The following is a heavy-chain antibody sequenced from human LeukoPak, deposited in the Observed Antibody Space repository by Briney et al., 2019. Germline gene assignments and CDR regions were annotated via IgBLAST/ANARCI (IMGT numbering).Heavy chain of an antibody. V-gene: IGHV3-7*01. D-gene: IGHD5-24*01. CDR2: IKQDGSEK. Sequence: GGSLRLSCAASGFTFSSYWMSWVRQAPGKGLEWVANIKQDGSEKYYVDSVKGRFTISRDNAKKSLYLQMNSLRAEDAAVYYCARDLHGMATIRWFDPWGQGTLVTVSS. CDR3: ARDLHGMATIRWFDP. J-gene: IGHJ5*02. CDR1: GFTFSSYW.